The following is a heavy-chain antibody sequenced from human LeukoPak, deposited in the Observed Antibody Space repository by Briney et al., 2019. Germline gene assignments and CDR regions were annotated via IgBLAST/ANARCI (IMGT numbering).Heavy chain of an antibody. CDR1: GFAFSTYA. CDR2: IWYDGRFK. J-gene: IGHJ4*02. V-gene: IGHV3-33*06. Sequence: PGRSLRLSCAASGFAFSTYAMHWVRQAPGKGLEWVAVIWYDGRFKYYADSVNGRFSISRDNSKNTMYLQMNSLRPDDTAIYYCAKDRAVAGSDARYYFDLWGQGTLVTVSS. CDR3: AKDRAVAGSDARYYFDL. D-gene: IGHD6-19*01.